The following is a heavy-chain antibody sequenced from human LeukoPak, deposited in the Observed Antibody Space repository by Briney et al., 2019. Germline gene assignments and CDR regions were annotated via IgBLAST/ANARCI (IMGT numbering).Heavy chain of an antibody. V-gene: IGHV1-2*02. CDR3: ARPTGTVTTFDY. Sequence: ASVKVSCKASGYTFTGYYMHWVRQAPGQGLEWMGWINPNSGGTNYAQKFQGRDTMTRDTSISTAYMELSRLRSDDTAVYYCARPTGTVTTFDYWGQGTLVTVSS. CDR1: GYTFTGYY. CDR2: INPNSGGT. J-gene: IGHJ4*02. D-gene: IGHD4-17*01.